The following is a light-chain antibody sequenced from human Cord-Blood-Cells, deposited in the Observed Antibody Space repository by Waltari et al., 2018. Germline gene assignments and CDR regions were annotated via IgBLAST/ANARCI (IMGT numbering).Light chain of an antibody. J-gene: IGLJ1*01. Sequence: QSALTQPASVSGSPGQSITISCTGTSSDVGGYNYVSWYQQDPGKAPKLMMYEVSKRPAGVSTRFSGSKSGNTASRTISGLQAEDEADYYCSSYTSSSTSYVFGTGTTVTVL. CDR2: EVS. V-gene: IGLV2-14*01. CDR1: SSDVGGYNY. CDR3: SSYTSSSTSYV.